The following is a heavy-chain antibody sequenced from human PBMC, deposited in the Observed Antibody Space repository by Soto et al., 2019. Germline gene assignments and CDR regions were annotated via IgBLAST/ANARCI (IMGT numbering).Heavy chain of an antibody. J-gene: IGHJ5*02. CDR3: AKDLEFQSGYYSGRHYLAP. Sequence: QPGGSLRLSCAASGFPFSSYGMNWVRQAPGKGLEWASAISGSDGTTHYADSVRGRFTISRDNSNNTVFLQMNSLRVEDTGLYYCAKDLEFQSGYYSGRHYLAPWGQGALVTVYS. V-gene: IGHV3-23*01. CDR2: ISGSDGTT. D-gene: IGHD3-3*01. CDR1: GFPFSSYG.